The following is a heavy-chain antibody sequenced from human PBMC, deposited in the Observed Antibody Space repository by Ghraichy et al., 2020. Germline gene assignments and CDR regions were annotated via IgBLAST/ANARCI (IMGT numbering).Heavy chain of an antibody. V-gene: IGHV3-23*01. CDR1: GLTFISYA. CDR3: AIVGGSYYFDY. J-gene: IGHJ4*02. CDR2: ISGRDGST. Sequence: GGSLRLSCAASGLTFISYAMSWVRQAPGKGLEWVSAISGRDGSTYCADSVKGRFTISRDNSKNTLYLQMNSLRAEDTAVYYCAIVGGSYYFDYWGQGTLVTVSS. D-gene: IGHD1-26*01.